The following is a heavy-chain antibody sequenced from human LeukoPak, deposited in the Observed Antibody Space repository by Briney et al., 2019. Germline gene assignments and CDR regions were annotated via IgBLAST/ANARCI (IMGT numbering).Heavy chain of an antibody. D-gene: IGHD1-26*01. CDR3: AREGELLGNWYFDL. Sequence: GGSLRLSCAASGFTFSSYAMSWVRQAPGKGLEWVSAISGSGGSTYYADSVKGRFTISRDNAKNSLYLQMNSLRAEDTAVYYCAREGELLGNWYFDLWGRGTLVTVSS. CDR2: ISGSGGST. J-gene: IGHJ2*01. V-gene: IGHV3-23*01. CDR1: GFTFSSYA.